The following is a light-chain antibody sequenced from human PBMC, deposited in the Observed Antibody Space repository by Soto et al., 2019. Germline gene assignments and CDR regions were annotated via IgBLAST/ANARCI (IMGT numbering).Light chain of an antibody. CDR1: QSVSNIY. V-gene: IGKV3-20*01. CDR3: QQFGRSPRT. J-gene: IGKJ1*01. Sequence: EIVLTQSPGTLSLSPGEGATLSCRASQSVSNIYLAWYQQKPGQALRLLMYGTSNRATGIPDRFISSGYGTDFTLTISNLKPEECGVYYCQQFGRSPRTFGQGTKVEIK. CDR2: GTS.